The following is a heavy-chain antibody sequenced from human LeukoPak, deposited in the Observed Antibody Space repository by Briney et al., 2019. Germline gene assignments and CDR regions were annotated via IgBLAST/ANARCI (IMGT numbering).Heavy chain of an antibody. Sequence: SETLSLTCDVSGGSIDTTNWWNWVRQPPGKGLEWIGEIHHDGRINYNPSLKSRVTLSVDKSKNQFSLRLNSVTAADTAMYYCARSHDHLWGNYPDYWGQGTLVTVSS. CDR3: ARSHDHLWGNYPDY. J-gene: IGHJ4*02. D-gene: IGHD3-16*02. CDR1: GGSIDTTNW. CDR2: IHHDGRI. V-gene: IGHV4/OR15-8*01.